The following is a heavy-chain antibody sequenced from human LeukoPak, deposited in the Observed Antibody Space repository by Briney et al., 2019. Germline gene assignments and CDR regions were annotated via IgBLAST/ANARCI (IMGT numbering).Heavy chain of an antibody. Sequence: GGSLRLSCAASGFTFSSYAMHWVRQAPGKGLEWVAVISYDRSNKYYADSVKGRFTISRDNSKNTLYLQMNSLRAEDTAVYYCAREGYYYDSSGYYPFDYWGQGTLVTVSS. J-gene: IGHJ4*02. CDR3: AREGYYYDSSGYYPFDY. V-gene: IGHV3-30-3*01. CDR1: GFTFSSYA. D-gene: IGHD3-22*01. CDR2: ISYDRSNK.